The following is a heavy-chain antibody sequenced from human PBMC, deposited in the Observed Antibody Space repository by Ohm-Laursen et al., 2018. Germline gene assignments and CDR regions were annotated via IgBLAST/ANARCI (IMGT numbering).Heavy chain of an antibody. J-gene: IGHJ4*02. Sequence: GSLRLSCAASGATISGYWMHWVRQTPGKGLVWVSRINGDGSRPFYADSVKGRFTISRDNGQNVLYLQMTRLRADDTAIYYCARGSSRDYREWGQGTLVTASS. CDR2: INGDGSRP. D-gene: IGHD4-11*01. CDR3: ARGSSRDYRE. CDR1: GATISGYW. V-gene: IGHV3-74*01.